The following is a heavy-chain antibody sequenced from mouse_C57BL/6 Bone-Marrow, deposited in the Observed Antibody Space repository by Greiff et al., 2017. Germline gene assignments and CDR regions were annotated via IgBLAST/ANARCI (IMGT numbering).Heavy chain of an antibody. CDR1: GYTFTSYW. CDR3: ARDPGTRY. V-gene: IGHV1-55*01. D-gene: IGHD4-1*01. CDR2: IYPGSGST. J-gene: IGHJ2*01. Sequence: QVQLQQPGAELVKPGASVKMSCKASGYTFTSYWITWVKQRPGQGLEWIGDIYPGSGSTNYNEKFKSQATLTVDTSSRTAYMQLSSLTSEDSAVYYCARDPGTRYWGQGTTLTVSS.